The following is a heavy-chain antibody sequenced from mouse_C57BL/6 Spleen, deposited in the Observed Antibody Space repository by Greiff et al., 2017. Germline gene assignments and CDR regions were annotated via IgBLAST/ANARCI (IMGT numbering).Heavy chain of an antibody. D-gene: IGHD2-4*01. CDR1: GYTFTSYW. V-gene: IGHV1-55*01. CDR3: AREGGYDYDRAWFAY. CDR2: IYPGSGST. J-gene: IGHJ3*01. Sequence: QVQLQQPGAELVKPGASVKMSCKASGYTFTSYWITWVKQRPGQGLEWIGDIYPGSGSTNYNEKFKSKATLTVDTSSSTAYMQLSSLTSEDSAVYYCAREGGYDYDRAWFAYWGQGTLVTVSA.